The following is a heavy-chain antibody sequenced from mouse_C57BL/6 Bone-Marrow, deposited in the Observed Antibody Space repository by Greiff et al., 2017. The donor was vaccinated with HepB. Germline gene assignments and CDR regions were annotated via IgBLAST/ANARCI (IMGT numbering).Heavy chain of an antibody. D-gene: IGHD1-1*01. CDR1: GFNIKDYY. J-gene: IGHJ3*01. Sequence: VQLQQSGAELVRPGASVKLPCTASGFNIKDYYMHWVKQRPEQGLEWIGRIDPEDGDTEYAPKFQGKATMTADTSSNTAYLQLSSLTSEDTAVYYCTRGYGSSKGFAYWGQGTLVTVSA. CDR3: TRGYGSSKGFAY. V-gene: IGHV14-1*01. CDR2: IDPEDGDT.